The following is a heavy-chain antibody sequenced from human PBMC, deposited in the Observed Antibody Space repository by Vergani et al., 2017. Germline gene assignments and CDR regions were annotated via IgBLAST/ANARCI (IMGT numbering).Heavy chain of an antibody. CDR1: GGSISSSSYY. CDR3: ARHLAYXGGDCYPYYYGMDV. D-gene: IGHD2-21*02. CDR2: IYYSGST. Sequence: QLQLQESGPGLVKPSETLPLTCTVSGGSISSSSYYWGWIRQPPGKGLEWNGSIYYSGSTYYNPSLKSRVTISVDTSKNQFSLKLSSVTAADTAVYYCARHLAYXGGDCYPYYYGMDVWGQGTTVTVSS. J-gene: IGHJ6*02. V-gene: IGHV4-39*01.